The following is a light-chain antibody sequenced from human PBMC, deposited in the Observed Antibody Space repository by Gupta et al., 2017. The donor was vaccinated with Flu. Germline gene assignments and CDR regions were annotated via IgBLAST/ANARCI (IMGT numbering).Light chain of an antibody. J-gene: IGLJ3*02. CDR2: DTT. V-gene: IGLV7-46*01. CDR1: TGAVTSGHY. Sequence: QAVVTQEPSLTVSPGGTVTLTCASSTGAVTSGHYPDWCQQKPGQSPRTLMYDTTDKHSWTPARFACALLGGKAALTLSGAQPEDEADDFCLLSDNDARGARVFGGGIKLTVL. CDR3: LLSDNDARGARV.